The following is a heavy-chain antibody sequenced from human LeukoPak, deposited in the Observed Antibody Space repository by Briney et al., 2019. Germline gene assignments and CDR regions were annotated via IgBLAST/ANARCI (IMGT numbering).Heavy chain of an antibody. Sequence: SETLSLTCTVSGGSISSYYWSWIRQPPGKGLEWIGYIYYIGSNNYNPSLKSRVTISVDTSKNQFSLKLSSVTAADTAVYYCARDYSGFDPWGQGTLVTVSS. D-gene: IGHD1-26*01. J-gene: IGHJ5*02. CDR2: IYYIGSN. CDR1: GGSISSYY. CDR3: ARDYSGFDP. V-gene: IGHV4-59*01.